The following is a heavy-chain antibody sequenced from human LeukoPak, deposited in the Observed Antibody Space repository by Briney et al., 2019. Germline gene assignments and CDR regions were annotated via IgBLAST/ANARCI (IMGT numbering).Heavy chain of an antibody. CDR3: ARVNSYYYYMDV. D-gene: IGHD4-23*01. J-gene: IGHJ6*03. Sequence: GGSLRLSCTASGFTFSSYSMTWVRQAPGKGLEWVSSFTSRSGSIYYADSVKGRFTISRDNAKNSLYLQMNSLRAEDTAVYYCARVNSYYYYMDVWGKGTTVTVSS. CDR1: GFTFSSYS. V-gene: IGHV3-21*01. CDR2: FTSRSGSI.